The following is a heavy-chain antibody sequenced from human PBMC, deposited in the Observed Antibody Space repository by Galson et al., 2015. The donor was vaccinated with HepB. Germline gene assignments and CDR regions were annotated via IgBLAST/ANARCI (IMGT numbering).Heavy chain of an antibody. CDR3: WGGAYVEDY. D-gene: IGHD5-12*01. Sequence: SLRLSCAASGFTVSSNYMSWVHQAPGKGLDYVSVIYSGGSTYYADSVKGRFTISRDNSKNTLYLQMNGLRAEDTAVYYCWGGAYVEDYWGQGTLVTVSS. CDR2: IYSGGST. V-gene: IGHV3-53*01. CDR1: GFTVSSNY. J-gene: IGHJ4*02.